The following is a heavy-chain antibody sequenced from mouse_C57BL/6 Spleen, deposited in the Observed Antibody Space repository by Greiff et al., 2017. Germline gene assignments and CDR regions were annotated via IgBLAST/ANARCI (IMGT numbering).Heavy chain of an antibody. J-gene: IGHJ4*01. CDR3: ARSTYYYGSEGAMDY. CDR2: IRNKANGYTT. D-gene: IGHD1-1*01. Sequence: DVKLVESGGGLVQPGGSLSLSCAASGFTFTDYYMSWVRQPPGKALEWLGFIRNKANGYTTEYSASVKGRFTISRDNSQSILYLQMNALRAEDSATYYCARSTYYYGSEGAMDYWGQGTSVTVSS. CDR1: GFTFTDYY. V-gene: IGHV7-3*01.